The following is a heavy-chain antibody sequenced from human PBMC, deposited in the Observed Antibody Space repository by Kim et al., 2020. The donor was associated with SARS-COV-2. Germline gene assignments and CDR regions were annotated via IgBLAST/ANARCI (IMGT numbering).Heavy chain of an antibody. CDR3: ARHFRYADIVVVPAAIPYFDY. CDR1: GGSISSSSYY. V-gene: IGHV4-39*01. J-gene: IGHJ4*02. Sequence: SETLSLTCTVSGGSISSSSYYWGWIRQPPGKGLEWIGSIYYSGSTYYNPSLKSRVTISVDTSKNQFSLKLSSVTAADTAVYYCARHFRYADIVVVPAAIPYFDYWGQGTLVTVSS. CDR2: IYYSGST. D-gene: IGHD2-2*02.